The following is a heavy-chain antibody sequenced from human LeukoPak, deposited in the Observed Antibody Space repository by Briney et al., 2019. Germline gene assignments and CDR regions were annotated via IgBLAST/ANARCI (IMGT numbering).Heavy chain of an antibody. CDR2: FDPEDGET. Sequence: ASVKVSCKVSGYTLTELSMHWVRQAPGKGPEWMGGFDPEDGETIYAQKFQGRVTMTEDTSTDTAYMELSSLRSEDTAVYYCATVMAVAGTARPLPRIWGQGTMVTVSS. CDR1: GYTLTELS. V-gene: IGHV1-24*01. J-gene: IGHJ3*02. D-gene: IGHD6-19*01. CDR3: ATVMAVAGTARPLPRI.